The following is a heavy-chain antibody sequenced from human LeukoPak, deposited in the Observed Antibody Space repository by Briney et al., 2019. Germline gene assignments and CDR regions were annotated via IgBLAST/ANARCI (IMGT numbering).Heavy chain of an antibody. D-gene: IGHD1-1*01. J-gene: IGHJ4*02. V-gene: IGHV1-2*06. CDR1: GYTFTDYY. CDR3: ARERWNDY. Sequence: ASVKVSCKASGYTFTDYYIQWVRQAPGPGLEWMGRINPNSGGTNYAQKFQGRVTMTRDTSISTAYMELTSLTSDDTAVYYCARERWNDYWGQGTLVTVSS. CDR2: INPNSGGT.